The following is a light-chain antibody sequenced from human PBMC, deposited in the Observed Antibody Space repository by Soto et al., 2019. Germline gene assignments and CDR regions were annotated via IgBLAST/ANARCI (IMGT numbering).Light chain of an antibody. Sequence: EIVLTQSPATLSLSPGERATLSCRASESVDTHVAWYQQKPGQAPRLLIYDASTRATGIPDRFSGSGSGTDFTLTISRLEPEDFAVYYCQQYGSSPRTFGQGTKVEIK. V-gene: IGKV3-20*01. CDR2: DAS. J-gene: IGKJ1*01. CDR1: ESVDTH. CDR3: QQYGSSPRT.